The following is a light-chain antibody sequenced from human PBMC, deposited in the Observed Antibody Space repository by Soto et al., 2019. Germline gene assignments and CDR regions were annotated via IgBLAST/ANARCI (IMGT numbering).Light chain of an antibody. Sequence: EIVMTQSPATLSVSPGESATLSCRASQSVSSYLAWYQQKPGQAPRLLIYDASNRATGIPARFSGSGSGTEFTLTISSLQSEDFATYYCQQYSSYPTFGQGTKV. CDR2: DAS. CDR3: QQYSSYPT. V-gene: IGKV3D-15*01. CDR1: QSVSSY. J-gene: IGKJ1*01.